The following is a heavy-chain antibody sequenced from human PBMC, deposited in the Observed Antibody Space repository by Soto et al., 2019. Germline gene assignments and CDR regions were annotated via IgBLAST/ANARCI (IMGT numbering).Heavy chain of an antibody. V-gene: IGHV3-53*04. CDR1: GLTVSKNY. CDR3: ASQAMAPRAFDI. J-gene: IGHJ3*02. CDR2: IYSGGST. Sequence: GGSLRLSCAASGLTVSKNYMSWVRQAPGKGLEWVSVIYSGGSTSYADPVRGRFTISRHNSKNTLYLQMNSLRAEDTAVYYCASQAMAPRAFDIWGQGTMVTVSS. D-gene: IGHD5-18*01.